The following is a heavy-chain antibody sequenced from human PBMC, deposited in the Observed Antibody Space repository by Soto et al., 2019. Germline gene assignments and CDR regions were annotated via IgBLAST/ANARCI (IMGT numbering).Heavy chain of an antibody. V-gene: IGHV3-21*01. D-gene: IGHD2-15*01. Sequence: GGSLRLSCVASGFTFSTYSMNWVRQAPGKGLEWVSDITTSSSFRFYADSVKGRFTISRDDAKNSLYLQMNSLRAEDTGVYYCARDLGVALATLTLDYWGKGTLVTVSS. CDR1: GFTFSTYS. J-gene: IGHJ4*02. CDR3: ARDLGVALATLTLDY. CDR2: ITTSSSFR.